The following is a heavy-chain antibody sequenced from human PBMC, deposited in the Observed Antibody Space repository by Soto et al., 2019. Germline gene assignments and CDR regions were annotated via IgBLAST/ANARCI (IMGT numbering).Heavy chain of an antibody. Sequence: GGSLRLSCAASGFTFSSYAMSWVRQAPGKGLEWVSAISGSGGSTYYADSVKGRFTISRDNSKNTLYLQMNSLRAEDTAVYYCAKDRQLTSYGYAFDIWVQGTMVTVSS. J-gene: IGHJ3*02. CDR3: AKDRQLTSYGYAFDI. V-gene: IGHV3-23*01. CDR2: ISGSGGST. CDR1: GFTFSSYA. D-gene: IGHD5-18*01.